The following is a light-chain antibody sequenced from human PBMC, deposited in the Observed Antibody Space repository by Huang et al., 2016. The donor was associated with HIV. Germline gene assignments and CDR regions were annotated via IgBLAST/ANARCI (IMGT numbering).Light chain of an antibody. Sequence: DIHMTQSPSSVSASIGDRVTITCRASQDINSGLALYQQKPGKAPNLLIYAGSTLQSGVPSRFSGTGSGTDFTLTSYSLQPEDASTYYCQQTHSFPWTFGQGTKV. J-gene: IGKJ1*01. CDR3: QQTHSFPWT. CDR2: AGS. CDR1: QDINSG. V-gene: IGKV1-12*01.